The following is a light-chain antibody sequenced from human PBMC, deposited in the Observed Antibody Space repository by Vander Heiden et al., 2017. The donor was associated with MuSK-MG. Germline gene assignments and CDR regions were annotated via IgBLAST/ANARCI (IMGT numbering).Light chain of an antibody. J-gene: IGLJ2*01. V-gene: IGLV3-1*01. CDR3: QAWDRSTVV. CDR2: QDS. Sequence: SYELAQPPSASVSPGQTASITCSGEELGDKFVCWYQQKPGQSPMLVIYQDSKRPSGIPARFSGSNSGNTATLTISGTQPMDEADFFCQAWDRSTVVFGGGTKLTVL. CDR1: ELGDKF.